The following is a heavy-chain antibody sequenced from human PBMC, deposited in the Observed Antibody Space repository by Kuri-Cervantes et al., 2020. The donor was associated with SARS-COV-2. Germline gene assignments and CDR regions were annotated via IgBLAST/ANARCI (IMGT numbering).Heavy chain of an antibody. CDR1: GFTFSSYA. CDR2: ISYDGSNK. J-gene: IGHJ4*02. Sequence: GESLKISCAASGFTFSSYAMHWVRQAPGKGLEWVAVISYDGSNKYCADSVKGRFTISRDNSKNTLYLQMNSLRVEDTAVYYCVRANLADWGQGTLVTVSS. CDR3: VRANLAD. V-gene: IGHV3-30-3*01.